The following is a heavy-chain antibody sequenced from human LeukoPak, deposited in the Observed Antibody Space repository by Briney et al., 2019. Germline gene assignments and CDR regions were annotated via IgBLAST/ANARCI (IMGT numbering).Heavy chain of an antibody. CDR2: IKSKTDGGTT. D-gene: IGHD2-8*01. CDR3: TTPVGYCTNGVCAPQY. V-gene: IGHV3-15*01. J-gene: IGHJ4*02. Sequence: KPGGSLRLSCAASGFTFSNAWMSWVRQAPGKGLEWVGRIKSKTDGGTTDYAAPVKGRFTISRDDSKNTLYLQMNSLKTEDTAVYYCTTPVGYCTNGVCAPQYWGQGTLVTVSS. CDR1: GFTFSNAW.